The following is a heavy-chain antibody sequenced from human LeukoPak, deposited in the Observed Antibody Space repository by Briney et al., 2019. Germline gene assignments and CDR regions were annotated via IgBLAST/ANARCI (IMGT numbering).Heavy chain of an antibody. CDR3: AKVGGITGTKGDY. D-gene: IGHD1-20*01. Sequence: GGSLRLSCAASGFTFSSYGMHWVRQAPGKGLEWVAVISYDGSNKYYADSVKGRFTISRDNSKNTLYLQMNSLRAEDTAVYYCAKVGGITGTKGDYWGQGTVVTVSS. J-gene: IGHJ4*02. CDR1: GFTFSSYG. CDR2: ISYDGSNK. V-gene: IGHV3-30*18.